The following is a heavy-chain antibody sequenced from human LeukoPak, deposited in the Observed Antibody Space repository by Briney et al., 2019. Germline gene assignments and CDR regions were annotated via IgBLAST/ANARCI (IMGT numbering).Heavy chain of an antibody. CDR2: INHSGST. J-gene: IGHJ4*02. V-gene: IGHV4-34*01. Sequence: SETLSLTCAVYGGSYSGYYWCWMRQPPGKGLEWIGEINHSGSTNYNPSLKSRVTISVDTSKNQFSLKLSSVTAADTAVYYCARGIAEAGTLSHFDYWGQGTLVTVSS. CDR1: GGSYSGYY. CDR3: ARGIAEAGTLSHFDY. D-gene: IGHD6-19*01.